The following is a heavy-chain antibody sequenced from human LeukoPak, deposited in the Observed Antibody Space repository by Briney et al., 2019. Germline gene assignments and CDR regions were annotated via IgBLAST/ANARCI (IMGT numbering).Heavy chain of an antibody. CDR3: ARGLFGVAIHNWFDP. Sequence: RPGGSLRLSCAASGFTFGSFSMNWVRQAPGKGLECISYISSSSSTIYYADSVRGRFTISRDDAKNSLYLQMNSLRAEDTAVYYCARGLFGVAIHNWFDPWGQGTLVTVSS. CDR2: ISSSSSTI. V-gene: IGHV3-48*01. CDR1: GFTFGSFS. D-gene: IGHD3-3*01. J-gene: IGHJ5*02.